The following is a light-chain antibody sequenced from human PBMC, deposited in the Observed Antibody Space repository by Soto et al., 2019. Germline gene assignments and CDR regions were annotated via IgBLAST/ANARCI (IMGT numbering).Light chain of an antibody. J-gene: IGLJ1*01. CDR1: SSNIGNNY. CDR3: GTWDSSLSAGI. V-gene: IGLV1-51*01. CDR2: DNN. Sequence: QSALAQPPSVSAAPGQKVTISCSGSSSNIGNNYVAWYQQFPGTAPKLLIYDNNLRPSGIPDRFSGSKSGTSATLGITGLQTGDEADYYCGTWDSSLSAGIFGTGTKVTVL.